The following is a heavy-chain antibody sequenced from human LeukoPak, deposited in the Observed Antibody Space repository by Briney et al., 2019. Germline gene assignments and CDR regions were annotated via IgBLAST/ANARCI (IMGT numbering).Heavy chain of an antibody. D-gene: IGHD2-2*01. CDR3: ARDQFVVVPAASVNWFDP. CDR2: IYSGGST. CDR1: GFTVSSNY. Sequence: GGSLRLSCAASGFTVSSNYMSWVRQAPGKGLEWVSVIYSGGSTYYADSVKGRFTISRDNAKNSLYLQMNSLRAEDTAVYYCARDQFVVVPAASVNWFDPWGQGTLVTVSS. J-gene: IGHJ5*02. V-gene: IGHV3-53*01.